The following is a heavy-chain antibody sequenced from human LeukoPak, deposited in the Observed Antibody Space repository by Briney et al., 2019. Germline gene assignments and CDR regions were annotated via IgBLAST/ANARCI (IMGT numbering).Heavy chain of an antibody. Sequence: ASVKVSCKASGYTFTSYGISWVRQAPGQGLEWMGWISAYNGNTNYAQKLQGRVTMTTDTSTSTAYMELSRLKSEDTAVYYCARDGSARRFDYWGQGTLVTVSS. CDR3: ARDGSARRFDY. V-gene: IGHV1-18*01. CDR2: ISAYNGNT. D-gene: IGHD6-6*01. J-gene: IGHJ4*02. CDR1: GYTFTSYG.